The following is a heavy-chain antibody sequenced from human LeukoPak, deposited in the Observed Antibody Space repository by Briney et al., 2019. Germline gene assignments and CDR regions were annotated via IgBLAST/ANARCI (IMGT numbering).Heavy chain of an antibody. CDR1: GFTFSSYA. Sequence: GGSLRLSCAASGFTFSSYAMSWVRQAPGKGLEWVSAISGSGGSTYYADSVKGRLTISRDNSKNTLYLQMNSLRAEDTAVYYCAGATRPRWLRTDWGQGTLVTVSP. V-gene: IGHV3-23*01. CDR2: ISGSGGST. J-gene: IGHJ4*02. CDR3: AGATRPRWLRTD. D-gene: IGHD5-24*01.